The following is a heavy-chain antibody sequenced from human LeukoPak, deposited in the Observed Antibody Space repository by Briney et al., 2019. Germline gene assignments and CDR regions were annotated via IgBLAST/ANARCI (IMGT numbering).Heavy chain of an antibody. Sequence: GGSLRLSCAASGFTFSGSAMHWVRQAPGRGLEWVGRIRSKANSYVTSYAASVKGRFTISRDDSKNTAYLQMNSLKTEDTAVYYCTSPRNDCSGGSCYWFDPWGQGTLVTVSS. CDR2: IRSKANSYVT. J-gene: IGHJ5*02. CDR3: TSPRNDCSGGSCYWFDP. D-gene: IGHD2-15*01. V-gene: IGHV3-73*01. CDR1: GFTFSGSA.